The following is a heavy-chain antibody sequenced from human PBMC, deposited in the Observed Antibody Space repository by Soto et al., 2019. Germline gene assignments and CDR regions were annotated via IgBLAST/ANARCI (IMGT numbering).Heavy chain of an antibody. CDR3: ARDVRSDTYYDFWSGSADAFDI. CDR2: ISSSSSTI. CDR1: GFTFSSYS. D-gene: IGHD3-3*01. J-gene: IGHJ3*02. V-gene: IGHV3-48*01. Sequence: GGSLRLSCASSGFTFSSYSMNWVRQAPGKGLEWVSYISSSSSTIYYADSVKGRFTISRDNAKNSLYLQMNSLRAEDTAVYYCARDVRSDTYYDFWSGSADAFDIWGQGTMVTVSS.